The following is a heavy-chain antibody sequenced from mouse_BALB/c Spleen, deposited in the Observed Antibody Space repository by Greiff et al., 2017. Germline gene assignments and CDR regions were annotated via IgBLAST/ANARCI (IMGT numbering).Heavy chain of an antibody. CDR2: IYPGSGST. CDR1: GYTFTSYW. J-gene: IGHJ4*01. Sequence: LQQPGSELVRPGASVKLSCKASGYTFTSYWMHWVKQRHGQGLEWIGNIYPGSGSTNYNEKFKSKATLTVDTSSSTAYMQLSSLTSEDSAVYYCARWDYYAMDYWGQGTSVTVSS. CDR3: ARWDYYAMDY. V-gene: IGHV1S22*01.